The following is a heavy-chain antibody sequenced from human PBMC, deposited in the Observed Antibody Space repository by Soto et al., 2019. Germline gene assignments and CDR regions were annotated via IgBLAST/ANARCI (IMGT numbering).Heavy chain of an antibody. CDR3: ARDYRYPFDY. V-gene: IGHV3-7*01. CDR2: IKQDGSER. CDR1: GLTFSSYW. Sequence: GFLILFFGASGLTFSSYWINLVRKAPGKGLEWVANIKQDGSERNYVDSVKGRFTISRDNAKNLLYLQMNSLRVEDAAVYFCARDYRYPFDYWGQGTAVTVSS. J-gene: IGHJ4*02. D-gene: IGHD5-18*01.